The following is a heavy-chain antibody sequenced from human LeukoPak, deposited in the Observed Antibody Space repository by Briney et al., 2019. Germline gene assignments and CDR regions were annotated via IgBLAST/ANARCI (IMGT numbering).Heavy chain of an antibody. CDR1: GGSISGYF. CDR2: INHSGST. Sequence: SETLSLTCTVSGGSISGYFWSWIRQPPGKGLEWIGEINHSGSTNYNPSLKSRVTISVDTSKNQFSLKLSSVTAADTAVYYCARVRDYYDSSGYYPSFDYWGQGTLVTVSS. CDR3: ARVRDYYDSSGYYPSFDY. V-gene: IGHV4-34*01. D-gene: IGHD3-22*01. J-gene: IGHJ4*02.